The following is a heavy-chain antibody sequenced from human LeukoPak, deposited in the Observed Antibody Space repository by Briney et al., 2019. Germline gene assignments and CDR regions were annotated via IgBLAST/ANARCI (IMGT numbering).Heavy chain of an antibody. CDR1: GGSVNSGVYY. D-gene: IGHD4-23*01. CDR2: IYYSGST. CDR3: ARDHGDDSGGTGSFAY. V-gene: IGHV4-61*08. J-gene: IGHJ4*02. Sequence: RASETLSLTCTVSGGSVNSGVYYWSWIRQPPGKGLEYIGYIYYSGSTNYNPSLKSRVTMSVDTSKNHFSLKLSSVTAADTAVYYCARDHGDDSGGTGSFAYWGQGTLVTVSS.